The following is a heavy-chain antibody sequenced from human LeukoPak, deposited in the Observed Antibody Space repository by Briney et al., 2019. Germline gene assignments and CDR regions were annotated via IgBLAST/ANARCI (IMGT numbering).Heavy chain of an antibody. J-gene: IGHJ4*02. CDR3: ARRGSDWGQFDY. CDR1: GGSISSYY. D-gene: IGHD6-19*01. Sequence: SETLSLTCSVSGGSISSYYWSWIRQPPGKGLEWIGYIYYSGSTNYNPSLKSRVTTSVDTFKNQFSLKLSSVTAADTAVYYCARRGSDWGQFDYWGQGTLVTVSS. V-gene: IGHV4-59*08. CDR2: IYYSGST.